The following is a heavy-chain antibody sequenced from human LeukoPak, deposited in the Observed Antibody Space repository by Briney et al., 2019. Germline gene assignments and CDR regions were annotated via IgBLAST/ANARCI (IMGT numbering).Heavy chain of an antibody. V-gene: IGHV1-18*01. CDR1: GYTFTDFG. Sequence: GPSVKVSCITSGYTFTDFGINWVRHAPGQGVEWLGWITPYNGNTNHLQSLQGRITMTTDTCTSTAYLELRSLTSDDTAVYYSTRGLGQVVAGPAFDMCGQVTMVIVSS. D-gene: IGHD6-19*01. CDR2: ITPYNGNT. J-gene: IGHJ3*02. CDR3: TRGLGQVVAGPAFDM.